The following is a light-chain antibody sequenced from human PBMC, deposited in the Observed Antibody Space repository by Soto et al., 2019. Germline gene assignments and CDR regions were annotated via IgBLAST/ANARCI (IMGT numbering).Light chain of an antibody. CDR1: QSVINSY. CDR2: GAS. Sequence: EIVLTQSPGTLSLSPGERATLSCRASQSVINSYLAWYQHKAGQALRLLIYGASSRAAAIPDKFSGSESGTDFTLTTSRLEPEDFGVYYCQQYGISPWTFGQGTKVEI. CDR3: QQYGISPWT. J-gene: IGKJ1*01. V-gene: IGKV3-20*01.